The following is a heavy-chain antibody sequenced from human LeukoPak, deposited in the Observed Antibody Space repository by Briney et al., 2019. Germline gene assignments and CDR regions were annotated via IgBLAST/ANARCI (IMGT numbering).Heavy chain of an antibody. V-gene: IGHV3-15*01. J-gene: IGHJ4*02. CDR3: TTEREGGPEY. CDR2: IKSKTDGGTT. D-gene: IGHD3-16*01. Sequence: NPGGSLRLSCAASGFTFNNAWMSWVRQAPGKGLEWVGRIKSKTDGGTTDYAAPAKGRFTISRDDSKNTLYLQMNSLETEDTAVYYCTTEREGGPEYWGQGTLVTVSS. CDR1: GFTFNNAW.